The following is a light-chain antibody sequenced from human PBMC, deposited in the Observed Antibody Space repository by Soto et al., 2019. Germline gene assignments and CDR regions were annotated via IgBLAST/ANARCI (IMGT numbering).Light chain of an antibody. J-gene: IGKJ1*01. CDR3: KQYNSYSLT. CDR1: QSISSW. V-gene: IGKV1-5*01. Sequence: DIQMTQSPSTLSASVGDRVTITCRASQSISSWLAWYQQKPGKAPKLLIYDDSRLESGVPSSFSGSGSGTEFALTLSSLQPDDFATYYCKQYNSYSLTFGQGTKVEIK. CDR2: DDS.